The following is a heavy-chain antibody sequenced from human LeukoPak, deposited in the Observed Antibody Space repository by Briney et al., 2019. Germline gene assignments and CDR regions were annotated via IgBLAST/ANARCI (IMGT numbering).Heavy chain of an antibody. CDR2: IIPIFGTA. J-gene: IGHJ4*02. CDR1: GGTFSSYA. V-gene: IGHV1-69*01. Sequence: SVKVSCKASGGTFSSYAISWVRQAPGQGLEWMGGIIPIFGTANYAQKFQGRVTITADESTSTAYMELSSLRSGDTAVYYCATRAVADDSLFDYWGQGTLVTVSS. D-gene: IGHD6-19*01. CDR3: ATRAVADDSLFDY.